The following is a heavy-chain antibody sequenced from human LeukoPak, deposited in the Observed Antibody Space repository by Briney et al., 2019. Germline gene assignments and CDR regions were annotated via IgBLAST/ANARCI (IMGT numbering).Heavy chain of an antibody. Sequence: GRSLRLSCAASGFTFSNYGMHWVRQAPGKGLEWVAVISYDGSNKYYADSVKGRFTISRDNSKNTLYLQMNSLGTEDTAVYYCAKDDRAVGYCSGGSCYFSYWGQGTLVTVSS. J-gene: IGHJ4*02. D-gene: IGHD2-15*01. CDR2: ISYDGSNK. V-gene: IGHV3-30*18. CDR1: GFTFSNYG. CDR3: AKDDRAVGYCSGGSCYFSY.